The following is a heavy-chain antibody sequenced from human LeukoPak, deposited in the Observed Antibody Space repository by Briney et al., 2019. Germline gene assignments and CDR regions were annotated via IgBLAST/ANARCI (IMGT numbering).Heavy chain of an antibody. V-gene: IGHV3-7*01. CDR3: ARDLIVGTTYFDY. CDR1: GFTFTNAW. D-gene: IGHD1-26*01. CDR2: IKQDGSAK. J-gene: IGHJ4*02. Sequence: GGSRRLSCVVSGFTFTNAWMTWVRQAPGKGLEWVANIKQDGSAKYYVDSVKGRFTISRDNAKNSLFLQMNSLRAEDTAVYYCARDLIVGTTYFDYWGQGTLVTVSS.